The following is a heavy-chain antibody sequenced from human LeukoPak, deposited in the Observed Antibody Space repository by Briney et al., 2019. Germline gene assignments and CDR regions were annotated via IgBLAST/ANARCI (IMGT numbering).Heavy chain of an antibody. V-gene: IGHV1-18*01. D-gene: IGHD6-13*01. CDR1: GYTFTSYG. CDR2: ISAYNGNT. CDR3: ARAEYSSSWFSYPGWFDP. J-gene: IGHJ5*02. Sequence: ASVKVSCKASGYTFTSYGISWVRQAPGQGLKWMGWISAYNGNTNYAQKLQGRVTMTTDTSTSTAYMELRSLRSDDTAVYYCARAEYSSSWFSYPGWFDPWGQGTLVTVSP.